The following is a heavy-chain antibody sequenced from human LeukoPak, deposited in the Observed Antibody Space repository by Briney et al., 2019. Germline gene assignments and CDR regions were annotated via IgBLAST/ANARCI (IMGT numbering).Heavy chain of an antibody. J-gene: IGHJ4*02. D-gene: IGHD5-18*01. Sequence: GGSLRLSCATSGFNFDRYTIHWVRQAPGKGLEWVSLAGWAGGTTYYSDSVRGRFTISRDSGKNSVYLQKNSLTTDDTAFYFCAKELDTTFFDYWGQGALVTVSS. CDR3: AKELDTTFFDY. CDR1: GFNFDRYT. CDR2: AGWAGGTT. V-gene: IGHV3-43*01.